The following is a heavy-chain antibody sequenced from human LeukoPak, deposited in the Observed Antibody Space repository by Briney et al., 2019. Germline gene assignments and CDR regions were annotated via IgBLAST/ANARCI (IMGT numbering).Heavy chain of an antibody. CDR2: ISSSNTYT. D-gene: IGHD3-22*01. CDR3: ARQRIDNSGLDY. V-gene: IGHV3-21*05. Sequence: GGSLRLSCAASGFTFWNYAMAWVRQAPGKGLERVSYISSSNTYTDYADSVKGRFTISRDNAKNSLYLQMNSLRAEDTAVYYCARQRIDNSGLDYWGQGTLVTVSS. J-gene: IGHJ4*02. CDR1: GFTFWNYA.